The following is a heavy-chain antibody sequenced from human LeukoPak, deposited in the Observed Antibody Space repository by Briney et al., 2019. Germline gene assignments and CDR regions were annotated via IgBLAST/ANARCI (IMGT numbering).Heavy chain of an antibody. CDR2: INPNSGGT. Sequence: ASVKVSCKASGYTFTGHYMHWVRQAPGQGLEWMGWINPNSGGTNYAQKFQGRVTMTRDTSISTAYMELSRLRSDDTAVYYCARGGGSGYDTDFHDYWGQGTLVTVSS. J-gene: IGHJ4*02. CDR1: GYTFTGHY. CDR3: ARGGGSGYDTDFHDY. V-gene: IGHV1-2*02. D-gene: IGHD5-12*01.